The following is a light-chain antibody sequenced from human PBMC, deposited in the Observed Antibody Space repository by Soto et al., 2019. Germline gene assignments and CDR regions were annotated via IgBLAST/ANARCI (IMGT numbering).Light chain of an antibody. V-gene: IGKV1-39*01. CDR1: QSISSY. Sequence: DIQMTQSPSSLSASVGDRFTITCRASQSISSYLNWYQQKPGKAPKLLIYAASSLQSGVTSRFSGSGSGTDFTLTIRSLQLEDFATYYCQQSYSTPRTGGQGTQLDIK. J-gene: IGKJ1*01. CDR3: QQSYSTPRT. CDR2: AAS.